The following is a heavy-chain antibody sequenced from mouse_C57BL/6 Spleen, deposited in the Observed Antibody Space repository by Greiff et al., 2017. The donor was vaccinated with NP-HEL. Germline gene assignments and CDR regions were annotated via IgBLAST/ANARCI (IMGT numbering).Heavy chain of an antibody. CDR2: IDPETGGT. CDR3: TRGGDDYDPYAMDY. J-gene: IGHJ4*01. V-gene: IGHV1-15*01. CDR1: GYTFTDYE. D-gene: IGHD2-4*01. Sequence: QVQLQQSGAELVRPGASVTLSCKASGYTFTDYEMHWVKQTPVHGLEWIGAIDPETGGTAYNQKFKGKAILTADKSSSTAYMELRSLTSEDSAVYYCTRGGDDYDPYAMDYWSQGTSVTVSS.